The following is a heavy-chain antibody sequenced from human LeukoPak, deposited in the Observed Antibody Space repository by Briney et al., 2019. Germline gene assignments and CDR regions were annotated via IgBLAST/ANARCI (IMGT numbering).Heavy chain of an antibody. D-gene: IGHD1-26*01. CDR2: IQYDGSNQ. V-gene: IGHV3-30*02. Sequence: GGSLRLSCTASGFTFSSYGMHWVRQAPGKGLEWVAYIQYDGSNQQYADSVKGRFTISRDNSKNTLYLQMNSLRAEDTAVYYCAKVAEVGATGYYYYMDVWGKGTTVTISS. J-gene: IGHJ6*03. CDR3: AKVAEVGATGYYYYMDV. CDR1: GFTFSSYG.